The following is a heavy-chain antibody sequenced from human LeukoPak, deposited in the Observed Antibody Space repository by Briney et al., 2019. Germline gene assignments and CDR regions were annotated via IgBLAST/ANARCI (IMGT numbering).Heavy chain of an antibody. D-gene: IGHD3-10*01. CDR1: GFSFSSYW. CDR2: IKKDGSEK. J-gene: IGHJ4*02. CDR3: AKTYGSGSYLGYFDY. V-gene: IGHV3-7*03. Sequence: PGGSLRLSCATSGFSFSSYWMSWVRQAPGKGLEWVANIKKDGSEKYYVDSVKGRFTISRDNAKNSLYLQMNSLRAEDTALYYCAKTYGSGSYLGYFDYWGQGTLVTVSS.